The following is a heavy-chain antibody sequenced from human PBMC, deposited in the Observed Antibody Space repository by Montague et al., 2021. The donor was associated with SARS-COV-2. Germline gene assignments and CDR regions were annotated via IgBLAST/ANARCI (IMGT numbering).Heavy chain of an antibody. V-gene: IGHV4-59*01. CDR2: IYYKGST. Sequence: SETLSLTCSVPGCSITSYYRSWIRQPSGNGLEWIGFIYYKGSTNYNPSLKSRVTISVDTSKNQFSLKLSSVTAADTAVYYCARGFDYWGQGTLVTVSS. CDR3: ARGFDY. J-gene: IGHJ4*02. CDR1: GCSITSYY.